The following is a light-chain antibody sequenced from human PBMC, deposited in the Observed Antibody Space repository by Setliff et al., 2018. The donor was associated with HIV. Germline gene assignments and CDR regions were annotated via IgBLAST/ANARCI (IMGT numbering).Light chain of an antibody. CDR1: SSDVGGYNY. Sequence: QSVLTQPASVSGSPGQSITISCTGTSSDVGGYNYVSWYQQHPGKAPKFMIYDVSKRPSGVSNRFSGSKSGNTASLTNAGLQAEDEADYYCSSYTSSSTYVFGTGTKGTVL. CDR2: DVS. V-gene: IGLV2-14*01. CDR3: SSYTSSSTYV. J-gene: IGLJ1*01.